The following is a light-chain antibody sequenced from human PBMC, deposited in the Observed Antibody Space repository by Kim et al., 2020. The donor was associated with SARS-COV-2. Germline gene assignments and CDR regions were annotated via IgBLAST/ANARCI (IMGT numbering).Light chain of an antibody. V-gene: IGKV1-27*01. CDR2: DAS. CDR3: QKCNGPPWT. Sequence: ASVRDRVTITCRASQGISSNVAWYQQKPGEVPQLLMYDASVLQSGVPSRFSGSGSGTDFTLTISSLQPEDAATYYCQKCNGPPWTFGQGTKVEIK. CDR1: QGISSN. J-gene: IGKJ1*01.